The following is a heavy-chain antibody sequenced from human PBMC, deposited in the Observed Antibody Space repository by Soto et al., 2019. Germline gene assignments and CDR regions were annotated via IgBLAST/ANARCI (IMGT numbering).Heavy chain of an antibody. Sequence: LGESLKNSCQSSGYTFSADWIVWVRQMPGKGRELMGIIYPSDSRVNYNPSVQGQVTLSADKSLSTTYLQWSSLKASDTAIYFCTRGNVANYFEPWGQGTPVTVSS. V-gene: IGHV5-51*01. J-gene: IGHJ5*02. CDR3: TRGNVANYFEP. D-gene: IGHD3-10*01. CDR1: GYTFSADW. CDR2: IYPSDSRV.